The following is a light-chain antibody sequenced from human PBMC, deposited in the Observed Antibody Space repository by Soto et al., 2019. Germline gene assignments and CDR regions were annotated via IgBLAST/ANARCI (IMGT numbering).Light chain of an antibody. J-gene: IGLJ2*01. CDR1: SSDVGGYNY. Sequence: QSALTQPASVSGSPGQSITISCTGTSSDVGGYNYVSWYQQYPGKAPKLIIYEVSNRPSGVSNRFSGSKSGNTASLTISGLQAEDEADYYCGSYRSSSTGVFGGGTKLTVL. V-gene: IGLV2-14*01. CDR3: GSYRSSSTGV. CDR2: EVS.